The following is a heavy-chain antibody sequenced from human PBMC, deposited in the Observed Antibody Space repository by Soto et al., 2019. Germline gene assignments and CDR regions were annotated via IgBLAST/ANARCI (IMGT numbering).Heavy chain of an antibody. Sequence: PSETLSLTCTVSGGSLSSYYWSWIRQPTGKGLEWIGYIYYSGSTNYNPSLKSRVTISVDTSKNQFSLKLSSVTAADTAVYYCSRDRAMVRGTRAFDIWGQGTMVTVSS. J-gene: IGHJ3*02. D-gene: IGHD3-10*01. CDR1: GGSLSSYY. V-gene: IGHV4-59*01. CDR2: IYYSGST. CDR3: SRDRAMVRGTRAFDI.